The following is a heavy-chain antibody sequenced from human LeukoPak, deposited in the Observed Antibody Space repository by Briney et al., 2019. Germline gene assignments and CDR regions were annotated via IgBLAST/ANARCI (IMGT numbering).Heavy chain of an antibody. CDR2: IRYDGSNK. CDR1: GFTFSSYG. CDR3: ARDREGRGVLYSYYYYMDV. J-gene: IGHJ6*03. D-gene: IGHD3-10*01. V-gene: IGHV3-30*02. Sequence: GGSLRLSCAASGFTFSSYGMHWVRQAPGKGLEWVAFIRYDGSNKYYADSVKGRFTISRDNSKNTLYLQMNSLRAEDTAVYYCARDREGRGVLYSYYYYMDVWDKGTTVTISS.